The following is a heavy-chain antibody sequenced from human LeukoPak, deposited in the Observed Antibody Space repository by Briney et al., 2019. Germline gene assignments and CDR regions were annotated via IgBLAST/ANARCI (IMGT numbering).Heavy chain of an antibody. J-gene: IGHJ4*02. Sequence: EWXSVIYSGGSTYYADSVKGRFTISRDNSKNTLYLQMNSLRAEDTAVYYCARDVEYCSGGSCYAYDYWGQGTLVTVSS. CDR3: ARDVEYCSGGSCYAYDY. CDR2: IYSGGST. V-gene: IGHV3-53*01. D-gene: IGHD2-15*01.